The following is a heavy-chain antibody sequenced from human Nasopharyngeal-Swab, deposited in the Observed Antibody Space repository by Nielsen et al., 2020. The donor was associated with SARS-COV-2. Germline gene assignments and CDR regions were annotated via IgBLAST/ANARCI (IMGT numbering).Heavy chain of an antibody. CDR3: ARSYDDAFDI. CDR1: GGSVSSGSYY. Sequence: ESLKISCTVSGGSVSSGSYYWSWIRQPPGKGLEWIGYIYYSGSTNYNPSLKSRVTISVDTSKNQFSLKLSSVTAADTAVYYCARSYDDAFDIWGQGTMVTVSS. D-gene: IGHD5-18*01. V-gene: IGHV4-61*01. CDR2: IYYSGST. J-gene: IGHJ3*02.